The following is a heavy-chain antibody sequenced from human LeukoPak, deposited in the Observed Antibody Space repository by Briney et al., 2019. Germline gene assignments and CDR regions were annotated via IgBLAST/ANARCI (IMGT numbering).Heavy chain of an antibody. Sequence: SETLSLTCTVSGGSISSYYWSWIRQPPGKGLEWIGYIYYSGSTNYDPSLKSRVTISVDTSKNQFSLKLSSVTAADTAVYYCARESAVAGRKIDYWGQGTLVTVSS. J-gene: IGHJ4*02. CDR1: GGSISSYY. V-gene: IGHV4-59*01. D-gene: IGHD6-19*01. CDR3: ARESAVAGRKIDY. CDR2: IYYSGST.